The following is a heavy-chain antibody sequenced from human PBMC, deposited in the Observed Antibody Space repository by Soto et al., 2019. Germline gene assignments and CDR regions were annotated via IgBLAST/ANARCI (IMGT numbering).Heavy chain of an antibody. D-gene: IGHD3-3*01. CDR3: ARCQXGDYDFWSGSYYYGMDV. J-gene: IGHJ6*02. CDR2: ISSSSSYI. V-gene: IGHV3-21*01. Sequence: AGGSLRLSCAASGFTFSSYSMNWFRQAPGKGLEWVSSISSSSSYIYYADSVKGRFTISRDNAKNSLYLQMNSLRAEDTAVYYCARCQXGDYDFWSGSYYYGMDVWGQGTTVTVSS. CDR1: GFTFSSYS.